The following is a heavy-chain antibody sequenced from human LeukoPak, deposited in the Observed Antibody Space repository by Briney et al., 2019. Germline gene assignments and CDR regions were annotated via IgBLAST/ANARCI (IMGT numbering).Heavy chain of an antibody. CDR1: GFTFSSYA. J-gene: IGHJ5*02. CDR2: IRGSGGST. CDR3: AKGVEFNWFDP. D-gene: IGHD2-2*01. V-gene: IGHV3-23*01. Sequence: GGSLRLSCAASGFTFSSYAMSWVRQAPGKGLEWVSTIRGSGGSTYYADSVKGRFTISRDNSKNTVYLHMNSLRAKDTAVYYCAKGVEFNWFDPWGQGTLVTVSS.